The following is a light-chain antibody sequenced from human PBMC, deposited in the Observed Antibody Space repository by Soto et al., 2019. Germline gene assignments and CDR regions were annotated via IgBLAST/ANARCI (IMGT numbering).Light chain of an antibody. J-gene: IGKJ5*01. V-gene: IGKV3-11*01. Sequence: EIVLTQPPPTLTLSPWERATLSCRASQSVSSYLAWYQQKPGQAPRLLIYDASNRATGIPARFSGSGSGTDFTLTIRSLEPEDFAVYYCQQRSNWPPITFGQGTRLEI. CDR2: DAS. CDR1: QSVSSY. CDR3: QQRSNWPPIT.